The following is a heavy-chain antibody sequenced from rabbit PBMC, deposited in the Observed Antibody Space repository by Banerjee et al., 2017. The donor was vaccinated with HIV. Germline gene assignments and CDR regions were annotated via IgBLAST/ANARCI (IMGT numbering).Heavy chain of an antibody. D-gene: IGHD8-1*01. Sequence: QSLEESGGDLVKPGASLTLTCTASGFYLSSRYWICWVRQAPVTGLEWIACINAANDANIGYASWAKGRFTISKTSSTTVTLQMTSLTAADTATYFCARDLGGSSDLWGPGTLVTVS. CDR2: INAANDANI. CDR3: ARDLGGSSDL. J-gene: IGHJ4*01. CDR1: GFYLSSRYW. V-gene: IGHV1S40*01.